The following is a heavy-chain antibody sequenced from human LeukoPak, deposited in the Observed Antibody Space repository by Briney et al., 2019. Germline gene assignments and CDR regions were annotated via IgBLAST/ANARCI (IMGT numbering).Heavy chain of an antibody. Sequence: SETLSLTCTVSGGSITSYYWSWIRQSAGKGLEWIGRIYITGSTTYNPSLKSRVTMSLDTSKNQFSLKLSSVTAADTAVYYCARRSRGPFSTVTTYDYWGQGTLVTVSS. D-gene: IGHD4-17*01. CDR2: IYITGST. J-gene: IGHJ4*02. CDR3: ARRSRGPFSTVTTYDY. CDR1: GGSITSYY. V-gene: IGHV4-4*07.